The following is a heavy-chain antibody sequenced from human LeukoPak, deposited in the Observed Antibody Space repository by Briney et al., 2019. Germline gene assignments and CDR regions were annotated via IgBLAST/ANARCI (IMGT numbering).Heavy chain of an antibody. Sequence: GGSLRLSCAASGFTFSSSAVSWVRQAPGKGLEWVSGISGSGDNTHYADSVKGRFTISRDNSKNTLFLQMNSLRAEDTAVYFCARAAGWFGDLLVYFDYWGQGTLVTVSS. J-gene: IGHJ4*02. CDR3: ARAAGWFGDLLVYFDY. CDR1: GFTFSSSA. CDR2: ISGSGDNT. V-gene: IGHV3-23*01. D-gene: IGHD3-10*01.